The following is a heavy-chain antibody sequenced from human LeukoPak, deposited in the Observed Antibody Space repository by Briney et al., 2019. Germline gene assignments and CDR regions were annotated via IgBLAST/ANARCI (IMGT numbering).Heavy chain of an antibody. CDR3: ARAPKDYGGISGAQTFDY. CDR1: GYSFTDYA. J-gene: IGHJ4*02. Sequence: ASVKVSCKTSGYSFTDYAITWVRQVRGQGLQWVGWISASNGNTDYAQSFQGRATMTTDTSTSTAYLELRSLRSDDTALYYCARAPKDYGGISGAQTFDYWGQGTLVTVSS. D-gene: IGHD4-23*01. V-gene: IGHV1-18*01. CDR2: ISASNGNT.